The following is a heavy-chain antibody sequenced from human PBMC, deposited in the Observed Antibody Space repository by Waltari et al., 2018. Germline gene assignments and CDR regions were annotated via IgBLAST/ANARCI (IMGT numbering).Heavy chain of an antibody. CDR3: ARRGSAATLRYYYYGMDV. V-gene: IGHV4-39*01. Sequence: QLQLQESGPGLVKPSDTLSLTCTVSGGSISSSSYYWGWIRQPPGKGLEWIGSIYYSGSTYYNPSRKSRVTISVDTSKNQFSLKLSSVTAADTAVYYCARRGSAATLRYYYYGMDVWGQGTTVTVSS. D-gene: IGHD2-15*01. CDR1: GGSISSSSYY. J-gene: IGHJ6*02. CDR2: IYYSGST.